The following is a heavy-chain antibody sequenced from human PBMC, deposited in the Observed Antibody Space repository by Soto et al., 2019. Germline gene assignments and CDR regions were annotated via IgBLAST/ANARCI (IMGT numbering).Heavy chain of an antibody. CDR2: IYYTGTT. CDR1: GGSITSGGYY. Sequence: QLPLQEPGPGLVKPFQTLSLTCSVSGGSITSGGYYWSWIRQVPGKGLEGIGNIYYTGTTYYNAALKSRLTISVDTSKSQFSLSLSSVTAADTAVYFCARATTTVTTFDSWGQGTQVTVSS. D-gene: IGHD4-17*01. CDR3: ARATTTVTTFDS. V-gene: IGHV4-31*03. J-gene: IGHJ4*02.